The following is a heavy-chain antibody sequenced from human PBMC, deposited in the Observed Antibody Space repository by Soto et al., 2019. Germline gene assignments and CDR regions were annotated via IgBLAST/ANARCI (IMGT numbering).Heavy chain of an antibody. J-gene: IGHJ6*03. CDR1: GFTFSNYE. CDR2: ISNNGAHT. V-gene: IGHV3-64*01. D-gene: IGHD6-13*01. Sequence: EAQLVESGGGLVQQGGSLRLSCAASGFTFSNYEMHWVRQAPGKGLEYVSGISNNGAHTDYAKSVKGRFTISRDNSENTLYLQMGSLRAEDMALYYCARRGYGSRWPNVYMDVWGKGTPVTVSS. CDR3: ARRGYGSRWPNVYMDV.